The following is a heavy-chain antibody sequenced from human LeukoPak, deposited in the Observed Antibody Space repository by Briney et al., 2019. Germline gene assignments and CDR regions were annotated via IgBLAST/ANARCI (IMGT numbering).Heavy chain of an antibody. CDR3: ARDKLRGYSYYLGEVDY. Sequence: KAGGSLRLSCAASGFTFSDYYMSWIRQAPGKGLEWVSYISSSGSTIYYADSVKGRFTISRDNAKNSLYLQMNSLRAEDTAVYYCARDKLRGYSYYLGEVDYWGQGTLVTASS. CDR1: GFTFSDYY. J-gene: IGHJ4*02. CDR2: ISSSGSTI. V-gene: IGHV3-11*01. D-gene: IGHD5-18*01.